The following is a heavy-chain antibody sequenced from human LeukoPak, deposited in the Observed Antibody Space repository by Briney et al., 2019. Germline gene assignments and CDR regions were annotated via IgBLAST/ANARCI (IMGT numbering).Heavy chain of an antibody. D-gene: IGHD3-9*01. CDR3: AKWGDYDVLTGYYVSDY. J-gene: IGHJ4*02. Sequence: PGASLRLSCAASGFTFSNYAMSWVRQAPGKGLEWVSAITGGGSGIYCADSMKSRFTISRDNSKNTLYLQINSLRAADTAVYYCAKWGDYDVLTGYYVSDYWGQGTLVTVSS. V-gene: IGHV3-23*01. CDR2: ITGGGSGI. CDR1: GFTFSNYA.